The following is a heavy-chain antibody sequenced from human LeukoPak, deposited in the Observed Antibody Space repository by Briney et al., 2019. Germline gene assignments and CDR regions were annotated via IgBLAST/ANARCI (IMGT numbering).Heavy chain of an antibody. CDR3: AKVRTYYDILTGYYKEGDAFDI. D-gene: IGHD3-9*01. V-gene: IGHV3-23*01. CDR1: GFTFSSYA. CDR2: ISGSGGST. Sequence: GGSLRLSCAASGFTFSSYAMSWVRQAPGKGLEWVSAISGSGGSTYYADSVKGRFTISRDNSKNTLYLQMNSLRAEDTAVYYCAKVRTYYDILTGYYKEGDAFDIWGQGTMVTVSS. J-gene: IGHJ3*02.